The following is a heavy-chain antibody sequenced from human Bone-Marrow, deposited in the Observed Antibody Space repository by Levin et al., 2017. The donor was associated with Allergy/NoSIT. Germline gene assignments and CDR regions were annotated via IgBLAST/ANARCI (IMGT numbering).Heavy chain of an antibody. CDR1: GYSITRGYY. D-gene: IGHD1-1*01. V-gene: IGHV4-38-2*01. Sequence: TSSETLSLTCAVSGYSITRGYYWTWLRQTPEKGLEWIGSLSHSGSTFYNPSLKSRVTISVDTSKNQFSLTLSSVTAADTAVFYCARGRRYMPTDAYEIWGQGTWVTVSS. CDR3: ARGRRYMPTDAYEI. CDR2: LSHSGST. J-gene: IGHJ3*02.